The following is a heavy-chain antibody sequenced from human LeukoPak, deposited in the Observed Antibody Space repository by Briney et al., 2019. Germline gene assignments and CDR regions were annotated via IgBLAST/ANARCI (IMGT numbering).Heavy chain of an antibody. CDR1: GFTFSSYA. V-gene: IGHV3-23*01. CDR3: AKDLHDILTGYALGDWFDP. Sequence: GSLRLSCAASGFTFSSYAMTWVRQAPGKGLEWVSAISGSGGSTYYADSVKGRFTISRDNSKNTMYLQMNSLRAEDTAVYYCAKDLHDILTGYALGDWFDPRGQGTLVTVSS. J-gene: IGHJ5*02. CDR2: ISGSGGST. D-gene: IGHD3-9*01.